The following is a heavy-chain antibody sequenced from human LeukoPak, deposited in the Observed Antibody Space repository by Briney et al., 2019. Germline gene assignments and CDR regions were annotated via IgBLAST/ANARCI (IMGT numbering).Heavy chain of an antibody. CDR3: ARDPSKNAFDI. D-gene: IGHD4-11*01. Sequence: ASVKVSCKASGYTFTGYYLHWVRQAPGQRREWMGWINTNSGGTNYAQKFQGRVTMTRDTSISTAYMELSRLRSDDTAVYYCARDPSKNAFDIWGQGTMVTVSS. CDR1: GYTFTGYY. CDR2: INTNSGGT. V-gene: IGHV1-2*02. J-gene: IGHJ3*02.